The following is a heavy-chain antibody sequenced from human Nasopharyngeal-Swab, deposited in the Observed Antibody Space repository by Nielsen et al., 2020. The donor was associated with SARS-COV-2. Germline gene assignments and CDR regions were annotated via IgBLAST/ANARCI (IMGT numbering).Heavy chain of an antibody. J-gene: IGHJ6*02. CDR2: ISYDGSNK. V-gene: IGHV3-30*18. CDR3: AKDRGSSGYYYGVDV. Sequence: VRQAPGKGLEWVAVISYDGSNKYYADSVKGRFTISRDNSKNTLYLQMNSLRAEDTAVYYCAKDRGSSGYYYGVDVWGQGTTVTVSS. D-gene: IGHD6-13*01.